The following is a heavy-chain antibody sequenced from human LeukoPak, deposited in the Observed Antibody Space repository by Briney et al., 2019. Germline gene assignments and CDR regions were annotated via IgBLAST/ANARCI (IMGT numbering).Heavy chain of an antibody. D-gene: IGHD6-13*01. Sequence: SETLSLTCTVSGGSISSYYWSWIRQPAGKGLEWIGRIYTSGSTNYNPSLKSRVTISVDTSKNQFSLKLSSVTAADTAVYYCARDRYRYSSSWYFSAYYYMDVWGKGTTVTISS. CDR3: ARDRYRYSSSWYFSAYYYMDV. CDR2: IYTSGST. V-gene: IGHV4-4*07. CDR1: GGSISSYY. J-gene: IGHJ6*03.